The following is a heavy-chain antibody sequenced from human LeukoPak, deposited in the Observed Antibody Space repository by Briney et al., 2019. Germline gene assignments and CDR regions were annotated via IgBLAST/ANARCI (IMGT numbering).Heavy chain of an antibody. V-gene: IGHV3-11*04. Sequence: KAGGSLRLSCAGSGFTFNEYYMSWIRQAPGKGLEWVSYITSGGGTMYYADSVKGRFTVSRDNAKNSLYLQMNSPRAEDTAVYYCARDFAPRGYTFDIWGQGTLVTVSS. CDR3: ARDFAPRGYTFDI. CDR1: GFTFNEYY. J-gene: IGHJ4*02. CDR2: ITSGGGTM. D-gene: IGHD5-12*01.